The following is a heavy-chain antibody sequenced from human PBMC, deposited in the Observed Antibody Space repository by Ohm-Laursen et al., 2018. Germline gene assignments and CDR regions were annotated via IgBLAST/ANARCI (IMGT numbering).Heavy chain of an antibody. CDR3: ARVPSRTTRPRIYGMDV. V-gene: IGHV1-8*01. J-gene: IGHJ6*02. D-gene: IGHD4-11*01. CDR2: MNPNSGNT. CDR1: GYTFTSYD. Sequence: ASVKVSCKASGYTFTSYDINWVRQATGQGLGWMGWMNPNSGNTGYAQKFQGRVTMTRNTSISTAYMELSSLRSEDTAVYYCARVPSRTTRPRIYGMDVWGQGTTVTVSS.